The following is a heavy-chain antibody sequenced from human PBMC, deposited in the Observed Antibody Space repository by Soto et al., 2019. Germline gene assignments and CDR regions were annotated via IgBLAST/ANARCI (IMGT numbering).Heavy chain of an antibody. CDR3: AKDRVIVGVPAAMNPTPPDY. CDR1: GFTFSSYG. J-gene: IGHJ4*02. V-gene: IGHV3-30*18. D-gene: IGHD2-2*01. CDR2: ISYDGSNK. Sequence: GGSLRLSCAASGFTFSSYGMHWVRQAPGKGLEWVAVISYDGSNKYYADSVKGRFTIYRDNSKNTLYLQMNSLRAEDTAVYYCAKDRVIVGVPAAMNPTPPDYWAQGTLVTVSS.